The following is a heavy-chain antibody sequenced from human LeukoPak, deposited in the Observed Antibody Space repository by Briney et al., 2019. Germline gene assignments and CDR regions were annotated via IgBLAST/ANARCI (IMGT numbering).Heavy chain of an antibody. CDR2: IYPGDSDT. CDR1: GYSFTSYW. D-gene: IGHD2/OR15-2a*01. J-gene: IGHJ3*02. CDR3: ARLCNSGYLSRDDAFDI. V-gene: IGHV5-51*01. Sequence: GESLRISCKGSGYSFTSYWIGWVRQMPGKGLEWMGIIYPGDSDTRYSPSFQGQVTISADKSISTAYLQWSSLKASDTAMYYCARLCNSGYLSRDDAFDIWGQGTMVTVSS.